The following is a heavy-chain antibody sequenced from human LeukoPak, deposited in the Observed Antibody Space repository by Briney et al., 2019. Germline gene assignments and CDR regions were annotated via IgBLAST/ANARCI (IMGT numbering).Heavy chain of an antibody. J-gene: IGHJ4*02. D-gene: IGHD4-17*01. V-gene: IGHV3-7*01. CDR2: IKKDGSEN. CDR1: GFTFSSYW. Sequence: GGSLRLSCAASGFTFSSYWMSWVRQTPGKGLEWVANIKKDGSENYYVDSVKGRFTISRDNAKNSLYLQMNSLRAEDTAVYYCARVPGGDYLFFFDYWGQGTLVTVSS. CDR3: ARVPGGDYLFFFDY.